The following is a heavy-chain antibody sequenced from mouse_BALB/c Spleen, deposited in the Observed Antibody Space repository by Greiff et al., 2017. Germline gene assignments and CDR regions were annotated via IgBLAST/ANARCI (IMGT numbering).Heavy chain of an antibody. CDR1: GFNIKDTY. CDR2: IDPANGNT. V-gene: IGHV14-3*02. D-gene: IGHD1-2*01. J-gene: IGHJ3*01. Sequence: DVKLQESGAELVKPGASVKLSCTASGFNIKDTYMHWVKQRPEQGLEWIGRIDPANGNTKYDPKFQGKATITADTSSNTAYLQLSSLTSEDTAVYYCARDGYVAYWGQGTLVTVSA. CDR3: ARDGYVAY.